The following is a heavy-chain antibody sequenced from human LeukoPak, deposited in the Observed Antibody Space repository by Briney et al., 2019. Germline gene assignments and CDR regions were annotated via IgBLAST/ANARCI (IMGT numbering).Heavy chain of an antibody. CDR3: AKDGLWLGESQYYFDY. D-gene: IGHD3-10*01. J-gene: IGHJ4*02. Sequence: QPGGSLRLSCAPSGFIVTDAWMSWVRQAPGKGLEWVSTISGNGAYAYYADSVRGRFTISRDNSKNTLYLHLHSLTAEDTATYYCAKDGLWLGESQYYFDYWGQGTLVTISS. V-gene: IGHV3-23*01. CDR1: GFIVTDAW. CDR2: ISGNGAYA.